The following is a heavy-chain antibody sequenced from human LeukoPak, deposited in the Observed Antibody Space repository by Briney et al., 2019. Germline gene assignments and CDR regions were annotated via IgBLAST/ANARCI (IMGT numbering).Heavy chain of an antibody. CDR2: IRYDGSNK. CDR1: GFTFDDYG. Sequence: PGGSLRLSCAASGFTFDDYGMIWVRQAPGKGLEWVAFIRYDGSNKYYADSVKGRFTISRDNSKNTLYLQMNSLRAEDTAVYYCAKRMDIVVVPAADFDYWGQGTLVTVSS. J-gene: IGHJ4*02. CDR3: AKRMDIVVVPAADFDY. D-gene: IGHD2-2*03. V-gene: IGHV3-30*02.